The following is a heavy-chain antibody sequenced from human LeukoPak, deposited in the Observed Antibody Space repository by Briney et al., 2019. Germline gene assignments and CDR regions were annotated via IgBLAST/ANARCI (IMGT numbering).Heavy chain of an antibody. Sequence: SQTLSLTCTVSGGSISSGDYYWSWIRQPPGTGLEWIGYIYYSGSTYYNPSLKSRVTISVGTSKNQFSLKLSSVTAADTAVYYCASGGTYGYSYGPLDYWGQGTLVTVSS. V-gene: IGHV4-30-4*01. D-gene: IGHD5-18*01. CDR2: IYYSGST. CDR1: GGSISSGDYY. J-gene: IGHJ4*02. CDR3: ASGGTYGYSYGPLDY.